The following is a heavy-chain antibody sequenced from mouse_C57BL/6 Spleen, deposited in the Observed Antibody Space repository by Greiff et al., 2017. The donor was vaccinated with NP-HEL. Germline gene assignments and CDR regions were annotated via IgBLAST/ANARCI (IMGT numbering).Heavy chain of an antibody. V-gene: IGHV3-1*01. Sequence: VQLKESGPGMVNPSQSLSLTCTVTGYSITSGYDWHWIRHFPGNKLEWMGYISYSGSTNYNPSLKSRISITHDTSKNHFFLKLNSVTTEDTATYYCAREGYDYDGGFAYWGQGTLVTVSA. CDR3: AREGYDYDGGFAY. D-gene: IGHD2-4*01. CDR1: GYSITSGYD. CDR2: ISYSGST. J-gene: IGHJ3*01.